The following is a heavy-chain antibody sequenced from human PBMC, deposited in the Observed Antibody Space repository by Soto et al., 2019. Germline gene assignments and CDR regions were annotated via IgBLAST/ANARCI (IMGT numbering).Heavy chain of an antibody. CDR3: ARDSLHSSSSDYYYYYMDV. V-gene: IGHV4-59*01. D-gene: IGHD6-6*01. J-gene: IGHJ6*03. CDR2: IYYSGST. CDR1: GCSISSYD. Sequence: PSETLSLTCPVSGCSISSYDWSWIRQPPGKGLEWIGYIYYSGSTNYNPSLKSRVTISVDTSKNQFSLKLSSVTAADTAVYYCARDSLHSSSSDYYYYYMDVWGKGTTVTVSS.